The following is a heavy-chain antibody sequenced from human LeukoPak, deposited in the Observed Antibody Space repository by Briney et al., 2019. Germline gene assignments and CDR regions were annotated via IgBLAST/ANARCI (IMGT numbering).Heavy chain of an antibody. CDR1: GYTSTSYG. Sequence: ASVKVSCKASGYTSTSYGISWVRQAPGQGLEWMGWISAYNGNTNYAQKLQGRVTMTTDTSTSTAYMELRSLRSDDTAVYYCAREGSSWNYYYYGMDVWGQGTTVTVSS. CDR2: ISAYNGNT. J-gene: IGHJ6*02. V-gene: IGHV1-18*01. CDR3: AREGSSWNYYYYGMDV. D-gene: IGHD6-13*01.